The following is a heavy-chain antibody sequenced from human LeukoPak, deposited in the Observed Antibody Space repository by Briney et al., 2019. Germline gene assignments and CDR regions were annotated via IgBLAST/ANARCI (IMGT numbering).Heavy chain of an antibody. CDR1: GXTFTSYD. V-gene: IGHV1-8*01. CDR3: ARGWLVHDAFDI. D-gene: IGHD6-19*01. J-gene: IGHJ3*02. CDR2: MNPNSGNT. Sequence: ASXXXXXKASGXTFTSYDINXVRQATGQGLEWMGWMNPNSGNTGYAQKFQGRVTMTRNTSISTAYMELSSLRSEDTAVYYCARGWLVHDAFDIWGQGTMVTVSS.